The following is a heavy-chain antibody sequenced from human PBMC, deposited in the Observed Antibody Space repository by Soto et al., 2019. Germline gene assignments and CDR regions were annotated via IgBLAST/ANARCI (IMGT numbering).Heavy chain of an antibody. Sequence: EVQLVESGGGLVKPGGSLRLSCAASGFTFSSYSMNWVRQAPGKGLEWVSSISRGSTYIYYADSVKGRFTISRDNAKNSLSLQMSSLRAEETAVYYCARVAPSDYYGSGSYYPYYFDYWGQGALVTVSS. CDR3: ARVAPSDYYGSGSYYPYYFDY. D-gene: IGHD3-10*01. V-gene: IGHV3-21*01. J-gene: IGHJ4*02. CDR2: ISRGSTYI. CDR1: GFTFSSYS.